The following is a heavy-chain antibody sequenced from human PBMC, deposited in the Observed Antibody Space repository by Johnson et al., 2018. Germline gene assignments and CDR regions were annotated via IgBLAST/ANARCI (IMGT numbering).Heavy chain of an antibody. D-gene: IGHD1-26*01. CDR3: TRDYSGNYVDAFDI. V-gene: IGHV3-49*03. J-gene: IGHJ3*02. CDR2: IRRKIYGEST. CDR1: GFIFDDYA. Sequence: EVQLVESGGGLVQPGRSXRLSCLTSGFIFDDYAVTWFRQAPGKGLAWVAFIRRKIYGESTEYAATVEGRFTISRDNSKSIAYLQMNSLKTEETPTYYCTRDYSGNYVDAFDIWGQGTTVTVSS.